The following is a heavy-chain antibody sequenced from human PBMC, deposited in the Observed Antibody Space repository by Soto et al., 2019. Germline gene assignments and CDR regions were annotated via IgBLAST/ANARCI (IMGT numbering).Heavy chain of an antibody. CDR1: GGTFRSYP. Sequence: QVQLVQSGAEVKKPGSSVQVSCEDSGGTFRSYPINWVRQAPGQGLEWMGGIIPFFGTSNYAQKFQGRVTITADDSTSTAYMELRSLRSEDTAVYYCARVGHITNYGMAVWGQGTTVTVSS. CDR2: IIPFFGTS. CDR3: ARVGHITNYGMAV. V-gene: IGHV1-69*01. J-gene: IGHJ6*02. D-gene: IGHD1-26*01.